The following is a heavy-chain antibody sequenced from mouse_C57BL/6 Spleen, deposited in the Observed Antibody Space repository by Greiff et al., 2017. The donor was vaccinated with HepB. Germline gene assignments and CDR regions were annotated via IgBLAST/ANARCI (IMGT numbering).Heavy chain of an antibody. Sequence: VQLQQSGAELVKPGASVKLSCTASGFNIKDYYMHWVKQSTAQGLEWIGRIDPEDGETKYAPKFQGKANITADTSSNTAYLQLSSLTTEDTAVYYCAVRLLLRPYYFDYWGQGTTLTVSS. CDR1: GFNIKDYY. V-gene: IGHV14-2*01. J-gene: IGHJ2*01. CDR3: AVRLLLRPYYFDY. CDR2: IDPEDGET. D-gene: IGHD1-1*01.